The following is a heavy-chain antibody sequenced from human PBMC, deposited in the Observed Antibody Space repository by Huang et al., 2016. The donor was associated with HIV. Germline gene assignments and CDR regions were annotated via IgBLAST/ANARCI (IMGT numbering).Heavy chain of an antibody. Sequence: QVQLQQWGAGLLKPSETLSLTCAVYGGSFSGYYWSWIRQPPGKGLEWIGEINHSGSTNNNPSLTSRVTISVDTSKSQFSLKLSAVTAADTAVYYCARGNFDWLHYWGQGTLVTVSS. J-gene: IGHJ4*02. CDR3: ARGNFDWLHY. V-gene: IGHV4-34*01. CDR1: GGSFSGYY. D-gene: IGHD3-9*01. CDR2: INHSGST.